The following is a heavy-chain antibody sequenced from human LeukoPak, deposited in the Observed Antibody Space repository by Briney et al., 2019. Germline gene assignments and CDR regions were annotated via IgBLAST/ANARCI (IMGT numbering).Heavy chain of an antibody. V-gene: IGHV3-23*01. Sequence: GGPLRLSCAASGFTFNSYAMSWVRQAPGKGLDWVSAISGSGDRTFYADSVKGRFTISRDNSKNTLYLQLNSLRAEDTALYYCARGGTNYYYMDVWGKGTTVTVSS. CDR1: GFTFNSYA. J-gene: IGHJ6*03. D-gene: IGHD3-10*01. CDR3: ARGGTNYYYMDV. CDR2: ISGSGDRT.